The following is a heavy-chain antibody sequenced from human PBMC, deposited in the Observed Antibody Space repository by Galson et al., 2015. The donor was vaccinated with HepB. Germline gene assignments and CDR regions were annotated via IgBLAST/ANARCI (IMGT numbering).Heavy chain of an antibody. V-gene: IGHV3-15*07. CDR3: ATPHYDILTGHHKGSDFEY. D-gene: IGHD3-9*01. CDR2: IKSKTNDGTT. CDR1: GFTFSNAW. J-gene: IGHJ4*02. Sequence: SLRLSCAASGFTFSNAWMNWVRQAPGKGLEWVGRIKSKTNDGTTDYAAPVKGRFTISRDDSKNMLYLEMNSLKTEDTAVYYCATPHYDILTGHHKGSDFEYWGQGTLVTVSS.